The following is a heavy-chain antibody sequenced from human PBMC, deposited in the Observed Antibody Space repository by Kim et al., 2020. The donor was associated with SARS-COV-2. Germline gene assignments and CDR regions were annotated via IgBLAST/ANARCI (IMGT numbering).Heavy chain of an antibody. Sequence: SGPTLVRPTQTLTLTCTFSGFSLSTSKMCVSWIRQPPGKALEWLARIDWDDVKYYSTSLKTRLTVSKDTSKNQVVLTMTNMDPVDTATYYCARTRHDCYSGYGMDVWGQGTTVTVSS. CDR1: GFSLSTSKMC. CDR3: ARTRHDCYSGYGMDV. J-gene: IGHJ6*02. D-gene: IGHD2-21*01. CDR2: IDWDDVK. V-gene: IGHV2-70*11.